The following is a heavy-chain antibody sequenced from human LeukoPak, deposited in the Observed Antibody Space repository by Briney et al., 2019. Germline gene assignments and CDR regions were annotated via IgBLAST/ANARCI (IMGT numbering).Heavy chain of an antibody. CDR3: AKDRDTTSARAGSAFDY. D-gene: IGHD6-19*01. CDR1: GFTFNNYA. Sequence: GGSLRLSCVASGFTFNNYAMSWVRQTPGKGLEWVSILSGGSSVTYHADSVKGRFTISRDNSKNTLYLQVSGLRDEDTAVYYCAKDRDTTSARAGSAFDYWGQGTLVTVSS. J-gene: IGHJ4*02. CDR2: LSGGSSVT. V-gene: IGHV3-23*01.